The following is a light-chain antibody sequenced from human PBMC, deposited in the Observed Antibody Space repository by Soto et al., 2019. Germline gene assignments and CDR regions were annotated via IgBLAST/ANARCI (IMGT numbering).Light chain of an antibody. V-gene: IGKV1-6*01. CDR3: LQDHSYPYT. CDR2: GAS. J-gene: IGKJ2*01. Sequence: AIQMTQSPSSLSASVGDRVTIACRASQGISTELGWYQQKPGKAPKLLIYGASSLQSGVPSRFSGGGSGTDFTLTISSLQPEDVATYYCLQDHSYPYTFGQGTKLEIK. CDR1: QGISTE.